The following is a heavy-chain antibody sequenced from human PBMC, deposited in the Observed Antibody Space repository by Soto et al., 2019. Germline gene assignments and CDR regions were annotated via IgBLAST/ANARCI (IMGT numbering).Heavy chain of an antibody. CDR1: GGSFSGYQ. J-gene: IGHJ6*03. V-gene: IGHV4-34*01. CDR2: INDSGDI. D-gene: IGHD3-10*01. CDR3: ARGLILWFGELSRRGGYYYYMDV. Sequence: QVQLQQWGAGLLKPSETLSLTCAVYGGSFSGYQWSWIRQTPGKGLEWIGGINDSGDINYNPSLKSRVHILVDSPKEEISLELSSGTAGDTAVYYCARGLILWFGELSRRGGYYYYMDVWGKGTTVTVSS.